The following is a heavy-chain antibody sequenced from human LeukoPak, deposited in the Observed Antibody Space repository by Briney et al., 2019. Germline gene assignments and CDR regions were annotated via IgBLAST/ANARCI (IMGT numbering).Heavy chain of an antibody. Sequence: GGSLRLSCTASGFTFSNAWMSWVRQAPGKGLEWVSAISGSGGRTYYADSVKGRFTISRDNSKNTLYLQMNSLRAEDTAVYYCASPRYSYGVPTDYWGQGTLVTVPS. CDR2: ISGSGGRT. J-gene: IGHJ4*02. D-gene: IGHD5-24*01. CDR1: GFTFSNAW. CDR3: ASPRYSYGVPTDY. V-gene: IGHV3-23*01.